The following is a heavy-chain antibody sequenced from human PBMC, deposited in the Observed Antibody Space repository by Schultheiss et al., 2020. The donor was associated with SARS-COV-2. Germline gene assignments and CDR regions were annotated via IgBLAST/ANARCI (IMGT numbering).Heavy chain of an antibody. Sequence: GGSLRLSCAASGFTLSTYWMHWVRQAPGKGLVWVSGIKSDASRTTYADSVMGRFTISRDNAKNTLYLQMNSLRAEDTAVYYCAGGEPVGGVAYYYMDVWGKGTSVTVSS. D-gene: IGHD2-8*02. V-gene: IGHV3-74*01. CDR3: AGGEPVGGVAYYYMDV. CDR2: IKSDASRT. J-gene: IGHJ6*03. CDR1: GFTLSTYW.